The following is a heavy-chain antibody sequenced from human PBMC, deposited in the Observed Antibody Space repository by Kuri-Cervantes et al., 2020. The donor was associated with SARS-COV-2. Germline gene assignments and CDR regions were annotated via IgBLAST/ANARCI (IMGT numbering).Heavy chain of an antibody. CDR3: ARVSRSGYLDY. Sequence: GESLKISCAASGFTFSNYAMYWVRQAPGKRLEYVSAISSNGDSTYYADSVKGRFTMSRDNSKNTLYLQMGSLRAEDVAVYYCARVSRSGYLDYWGQGTLVTVSS. CDR2: ISSNGDST. D-gene: IGHD3-3*01. V-gene: IGHV3-64*02. CDR1: GFTFSNYA. J-gene: IGHJ4*02.